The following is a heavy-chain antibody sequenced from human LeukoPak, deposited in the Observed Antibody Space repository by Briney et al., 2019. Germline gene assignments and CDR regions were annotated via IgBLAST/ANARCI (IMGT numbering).Heavy chain of an antibody. CDR1: GFTFSSYS. Sequence: PGGSLRLSCAASGFTFSSYSMNWVRQAPGKGLEWVSSISSSSSYIYYADSVKGRFTISRDNDKKSLYMQMNRLRAEDTAVYYCARALGYCSSTSCYGVEYYYYYTDVWGKGTTVTVSS. V-gene: IGHV3-21*01. CDR3: ARALGYCSSTSCYGVEYYYYYTDV. CDR2: ISSSSSYI. J-gene: IGHJ6*03. D-gene: IGHD2-2*01.